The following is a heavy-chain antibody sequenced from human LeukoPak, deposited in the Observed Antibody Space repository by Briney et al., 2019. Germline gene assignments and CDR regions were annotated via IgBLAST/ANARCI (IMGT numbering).Heavy chain of an antibody. V-gene: IGHV1-18*01. Sequence: ASVKVSCKASGYTFTSYGISWVRQAPGQVLEWMGWISAYNGNTNYAQKLQGRVTMTTDTSTSTAYMELRSLRSDDTAVYYCARVEVVVVTAILIHAFDIWGQGTMVTVSS. CDR1: GYTFTSYG. D-gene: IGHD2-21*02. CDR3: ARVEVVVVTAILIHAFDI. J-gene: IGHJ3*02. CDR2: ISAYNGNT.